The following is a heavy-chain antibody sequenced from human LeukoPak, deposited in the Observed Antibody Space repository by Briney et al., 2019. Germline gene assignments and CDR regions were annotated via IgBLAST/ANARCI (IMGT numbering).Heavy chain of an antibody. Sequence: PGGSLRLSCAASGFTFDDYGMTWVRQAPGKGVEWVSVIYSGGSTYYADSVKGRFAISRDNSKNTLYLQMNSLRAEDTAVYYCTRNWGSDNWFDPWGQGTLVTVSS. CDR1: GFTFDDYG. V-gene: IGHV3-53*01. CDR2: IYSGGST. D-gene: IGHD7-27*01. CDR3: TRNWGSDNWFDP. J-gene: IGHJ5*02.